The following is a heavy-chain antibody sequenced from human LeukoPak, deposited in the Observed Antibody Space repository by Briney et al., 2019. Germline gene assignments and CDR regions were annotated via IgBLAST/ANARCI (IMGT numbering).Heavy chain of an antibody. CDR2: TSFDGSDN. CDR3: ARAPGTMIVVDY. V-gene: IGHV3-30*04. CDR1: RFTFSSYA. D-gene: IGHD3-22*01. J-gene: IGHJ4*02. Sequence: GGALRLSCVASRFTFSSYARHWVRQAPGKGLKWVAVTSFDGSDNYYADSVKGRFTISRDNSKNTLYLQMNSLRPDDTAVYYCARAPGTMIVVDYWGQGTLVPVSS.